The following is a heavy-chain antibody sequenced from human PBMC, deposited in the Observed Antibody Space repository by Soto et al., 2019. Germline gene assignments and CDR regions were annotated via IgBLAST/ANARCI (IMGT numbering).Heavy chain of an antibody. D-gene: IGHD3-10*01. V-gene: IGHV3-30-3*01. CDR3: ARRGRRGPRGYYYYGMDV. Sequence: QVQLVESGGGVVQPGRSLRLSCAASGFTFSSYAMHWVRQAPGKGLEWVAVISYDGSNKYYADSVKGRFTISRDNSKNKLYLQMNSLRAEDTAVYYCARRGRRGPRGYYYYGMDVWGQGTTVTVSS. CDR2: ISYDGSNK. J-gene: IGHJ6*02. CDR1: GFTFSSYA.